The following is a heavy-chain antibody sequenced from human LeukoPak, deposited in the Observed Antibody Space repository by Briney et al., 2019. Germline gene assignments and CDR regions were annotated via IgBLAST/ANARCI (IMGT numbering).Heavy chain of an antibody. V-gene: IGHV3-7*01. CDR3: ARDVSSHLFDP. CDR1: GFTFRNYW. D-gene: IGHD2-8*01. J-gene: IGHJ5*02. Sequence: GGSLRLSCAASGFTFRNYWMTWVRQAPGKGLEWVANINQDGSEKYYVDSVKGRFTISRDNAKNSLFLQMNSLRVDDTAVYYCARDVSSHLFDPWGQGTLVTVSS. CDR2: INQDGSEK.